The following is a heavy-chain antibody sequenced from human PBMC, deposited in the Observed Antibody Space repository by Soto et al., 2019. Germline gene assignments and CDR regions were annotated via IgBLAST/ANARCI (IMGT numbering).Heavy chain of an antibody. J-gene: IGHJ6*02. CDR3: ARNGTYSSSLSQYSGMDV. CDR2: IVPILDTP. CDR1: GGTFDNFI. Sequence: QVQLVQSGAEVKEPGSSVRVSCKASGGTFDNFIMNWVRLTPGQGLEWMGGIVPILDTPTYAERFKGRVTISATGSTSATYMDLPGLRSEDTAVYYCARNGTYSSSLSQYSGMDVWGQGTMVTDS. D-gene: IGHD6-13*01. V-gene: IGHV1-69*01.